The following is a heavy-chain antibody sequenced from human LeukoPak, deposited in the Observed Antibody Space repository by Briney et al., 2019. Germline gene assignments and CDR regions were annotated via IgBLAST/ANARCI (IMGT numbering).Heavy chain of an antibody. D-gene: IGHD6-13*01. CDR1: GFTFSSYA. J-gene: IGHJ4*02. Sequence: GGSLRLSCAASGFTFSSYAMHWVRQAPGKGPEWVAVISYDGSNKYYADSVKGRFTISRDNSKNTLYLQMNSLRAEDTAVYYCARDAGSSRSYYFDYWGQGTLVTVSS. CDR3: ARDAGSSRSYYFDY. CDR2: ISYDGSNK. V-gene: IGHV3-30*04.